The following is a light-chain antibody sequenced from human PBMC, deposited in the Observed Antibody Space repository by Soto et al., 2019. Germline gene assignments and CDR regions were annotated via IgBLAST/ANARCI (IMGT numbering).Light chain of an antibody. Sequence: IVLTQSPGTLSVSPGERVILSCRASQTLRNKLAWYQQKPGQAPRLLIYGGFTRATAIPARFSGSGSGTEFTLTINTLQSEDFALYYYQQHNACPLTFAPRTNLDLK. CDR1: QTLRNK. CDR3: QQHNACPLT. V-gene: IGKV3-15*01. J-gene: IGKJ3*01. CDR2: GGF.